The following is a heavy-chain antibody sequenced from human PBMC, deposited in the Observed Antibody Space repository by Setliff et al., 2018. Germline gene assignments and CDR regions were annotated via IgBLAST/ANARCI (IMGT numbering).Heavy chain of an antibody. J-gene: IGHJ4*02. CDR1: GFTFSDYE. D-gene: IGHD6-19*01. Sequence: PGGSLRLSCEVSGFTFSDYEMNWVRQAPGKGLEWVSAISGSGGSTYYADSVKGRFTISRDNSKNTLYLQMGSLRAEDMAVYYCARDGDSSGWYAGGEFDYWGQGTLVTVSS. CDR3: ARDGDSSGWYAGGEFDY. CDR2: ISGSGGST. V-gene: IGHV3-23*01.